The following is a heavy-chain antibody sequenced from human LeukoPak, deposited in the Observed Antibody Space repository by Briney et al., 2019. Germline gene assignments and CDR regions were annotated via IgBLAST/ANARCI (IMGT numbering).Heavy chain of an antibody. J-gene: IGHJ6*03. CDR2: ISGSGGST. CDR3: AKEGISRYYYYMDV. CDR1: GFTFSNHA. Sequence: GGSLRLSCAASGFTFSNHAMSWVRQAPGKGLEWVSTISGSGGSTYYADSVKGRFTISRDNSKNTLYLQMNSLRAEDTAVYYCAKEGISRYYYYMDVWGKGTTVTVSS. D-gene: IGHD2-15*01. V-gene: IGHV3-23*01.